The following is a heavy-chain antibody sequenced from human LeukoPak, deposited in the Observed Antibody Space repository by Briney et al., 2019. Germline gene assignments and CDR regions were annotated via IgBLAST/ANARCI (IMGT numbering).Heavy chain of an antibody. J-gene: IGHJ3*02. CDR3: ARVVRRVDPRGAFDI. CDR1: GFTFSSYS. CDR2: ISSSSSYI. V-gene: IGHV3-21*01. Sequence: GGSLRLSCAASGFTFSSYSMNWVRQAPGKGLEWVSSISSSSSYIYYADSVKGRFTISRDNAKNSLYLQVNSLRAEDTAVYYCARVVRRVDPRGAFDIWGQGTMVTVSS. D-gene: IGHD3-10*01.